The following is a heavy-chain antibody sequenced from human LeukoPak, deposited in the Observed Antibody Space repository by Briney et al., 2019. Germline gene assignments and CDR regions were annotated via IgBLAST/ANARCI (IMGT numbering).Heavy chain of an antibody. J-gene: IGHJ5*02. V-gene: IGHV3-30*04. Sequence: GGSLRLSCAASGFTFSSYAMHWVRQAPGKGLEWVAVISYDGSNKYYADSVKGRFTISRDNSKNTLYLQMNSLRAEDTAVYYCARESLLVALDPWGQGTLVPVSS. CDR3: ARESLLVALDP. D-gene: IGHD3-10*01. CDR1: GFTFSSYA. CDR2: ISYDGSNK.